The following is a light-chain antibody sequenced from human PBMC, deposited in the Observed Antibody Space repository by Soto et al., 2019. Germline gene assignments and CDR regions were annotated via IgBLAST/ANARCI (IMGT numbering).Light chain of an antibody. Sequence: AIQMTQSPSSLSASVGDRVIITCRASQTISSHLNWYQQKPGKAPNLLVYAASSLESGVPSRFSGSGSGTDFTLAISSLQPEDSATYYCLQDINYPWTFGQGTKVDI. CDR2: AAS. CDR3: LQDINYPWT. V-gene: IGKV1-6*01. J-gene: IGKJ1*01. CDR1: QTISSH.